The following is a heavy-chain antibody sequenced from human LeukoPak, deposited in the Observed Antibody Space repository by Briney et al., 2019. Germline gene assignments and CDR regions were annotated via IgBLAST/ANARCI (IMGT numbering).Heavy chain of an antibody. CDR2: TYYSGST. Sequence: SETLSLTCIVSGGSVSSRSYNWGWIRQSPGKGLERIGSTYYSGSTYYNLSLKSRVSISIDTSKNQFSLRLNSVTAADTAVYYCRRKGGGGGLRTFDSWGQGALVTASS. V-gene: IGHV4-39*01. CDR1: GGSVSSRSYN. CDR3: RRKGGGGGLRTFDS. J-gene: IGHJ4*02. D-gene: IGHD1-7*01.